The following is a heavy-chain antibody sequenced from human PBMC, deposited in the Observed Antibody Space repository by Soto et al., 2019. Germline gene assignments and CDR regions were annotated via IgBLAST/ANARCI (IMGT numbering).Heavy chain of an antibody. V-gene: IGHV3-11*05. CDR1: GFTFRDYY. CDR3: ARAYYYTMDG. CDR2: IDSSTKYT. J-gene: IGHJ6*02. Sequence: QVQLVESGGGLVRPGGSLRLSCEASGFTFRDYYMTWFRQAPGKGLEWLSYIDSSTKYTNYADSVKGRFTISRDNAKNILYLQMNSHKTDDTAVYYCARAYYYTMDGWGQVAMVTVSS.